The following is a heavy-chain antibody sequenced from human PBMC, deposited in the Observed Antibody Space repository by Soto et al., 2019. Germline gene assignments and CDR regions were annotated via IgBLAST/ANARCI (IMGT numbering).Heavy chain of an antibody. V-gene: IGHV3-74*01. CDR2: INSDASHT. D-gene: IGHD2-2*01. J-gene: IGHJ5*02. CDR1: GFTFSTYW. CDR3: VRDGHCIVTSCYGYCLEP. Sequence: EVQLVESGGGLVQPGGSLRLSCAASGFTFSTYWMHWIRQVPGKGLEWFSRINSDASHTYYADSVKSRFTISRDNAKKSLHLEINSLRAEDTAVYYCVRDGHCIVTSCYGYCLEPWGQGTLVTVFS.